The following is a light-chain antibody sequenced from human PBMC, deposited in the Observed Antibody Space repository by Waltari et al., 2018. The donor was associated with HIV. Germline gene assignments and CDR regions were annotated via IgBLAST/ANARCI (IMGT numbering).Light chain of an antibody. J-gene: IGKJ1*01. CDR3: QQSFSTPWT. Sequence: DIKMTQSPSSLSAYMGNRITINCRASQAIKTYLKWYAQRPGEAPKLRIFDATRLHTGVTNRFSGTGSGTHFTLTISSLQPEDSGTYYCQQSFSTPWTFGQGTKV. CDR1: QAIKTY. CDR2: DAT. V-gene: IGKV1-39*01.